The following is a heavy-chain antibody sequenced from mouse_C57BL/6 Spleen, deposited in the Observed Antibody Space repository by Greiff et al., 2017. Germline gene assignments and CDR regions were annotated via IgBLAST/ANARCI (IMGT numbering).Heavy chain of an antibody. V-gene: IGHV10-1*01. Sequence: GGGLVQPKGSLKLSCAASGFSFNTYAMNWVRQAPGKGLEWVARIRSKSNNYATYYADSVKDRFTISRDDSESMLYLQMNNLKTEDTAMYYCVRWGFYFDYWGQGTTLTVSS. CDR1: GFSFNTYA. CDR3: VRWGFYFDY. D-gene: IGHD3-1*01. J-gene: IGHJ2*01. CDR2: IRSKSNNYAT.